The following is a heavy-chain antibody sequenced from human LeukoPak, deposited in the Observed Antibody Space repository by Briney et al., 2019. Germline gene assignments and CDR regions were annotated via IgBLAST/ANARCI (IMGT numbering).Heavy chain of an antibody. CDR1: GFTFSSYG. CDR2: ISYDGSNK. J-gene: IGHJ4*02. Sequence: PGRSLRLSCAASGFTFSSYGMHWVRQAPGKGQEWVAVISYDGSNKYYADSVKGRFTISRDNSKNTLYLQMNSLRAEDTAVYYCAKDRYDSSGYYSPYYFDYWGQGTLVTVSS. D-gene: IGHD3-22*01. CDR3: AKDRYDSSGYYSPYYFDY. V-gene: IGHV3-30*18.